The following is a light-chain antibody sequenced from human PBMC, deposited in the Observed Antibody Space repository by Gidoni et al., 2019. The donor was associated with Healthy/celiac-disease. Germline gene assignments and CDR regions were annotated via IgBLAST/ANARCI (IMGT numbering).Light chain of an antibody. CDR3: QQLNSYPF. CDR1: QGISSY. J-gene: IGKJ3*01. Sequence: DIQLTQSPSFLSASVGDRVTITCRASQGISSYLAWYQQKPGKAPKLLIYAASTLQSGVPSRFSGSGSGTEFTLTIRSLQPEDFATYYCQQLNSYPFFGPGTKVDIK. CDR2: AAS. V-gene: IGKV1-9*01.